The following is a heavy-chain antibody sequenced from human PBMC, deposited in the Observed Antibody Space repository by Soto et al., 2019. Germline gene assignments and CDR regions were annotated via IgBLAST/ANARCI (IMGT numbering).Heavy chain of an antibody. CDR2: IGGSGGST. J-gene: IGHJ4*02. CDR3: AKDLVGYSSSWYYFDY. D-gene: IGHD6-13*01. Sequence: PGGSLRLSCAASGFTFSSYAMSWVRQAPGKGLEWVSAIGGSGGSTYYADSVKGRFTISRDNSKNTLYLQMNSLRAEDTAVYYCAKDLVGYSSSWYYFDYWGQGTLVTVSS. CDR1: GFTFSSYA. V-gene: IGHV3-23*01.